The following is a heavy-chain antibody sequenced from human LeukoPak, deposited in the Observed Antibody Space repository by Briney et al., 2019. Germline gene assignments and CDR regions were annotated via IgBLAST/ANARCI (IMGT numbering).Heavy chain of an antibody. CDR3: ARAPIGYCSGGSCYSWFDP. V-gene: IGHV1-8*01. Sequence: ASVKVSCKASGYTFTSYDINWVRQATGQGLEWMGWMNPNSGNTGYAQKFQGRVTMTRNTSISTAYMELSSLRSEDTAVYYCARAPIGYCSGGSCYSWFDPWGRGTLVTVSS. CDR1: GYTFTSYD. J-gene: IGHJ5*02. CDR2: MNPNSGNT. D-gene: IGHD2-15*01.